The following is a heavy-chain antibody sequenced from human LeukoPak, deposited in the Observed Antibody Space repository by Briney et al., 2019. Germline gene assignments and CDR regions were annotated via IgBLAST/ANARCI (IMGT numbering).Heavy chain of an antibody. Sequence: SVKVSCKASGGTFSSYAISWVRQAPGQGLEWMGGIIPIFGTANYAQKFQGRVTITTDESTSTAYMELSSLRSEDTAVYYCARDLDSGSFFDAFDIWGQGTMVTVSS. CDR1: GGTFSSYA. D-gene: IGHD1-26*01. V-gene: IGHV1-69*05. CDR3: ARDLDSGSFFDAFDI. J-gene: IGHJ3*02. CDR2: IIPIFGTA.